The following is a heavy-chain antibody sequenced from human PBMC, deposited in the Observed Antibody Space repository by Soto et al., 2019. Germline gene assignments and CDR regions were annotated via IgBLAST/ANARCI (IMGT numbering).Heavy chain of an antibody. CDR1: GFTFSSYG. J-gene: IGHJ6*02. CDR2: IWYDGSNK. D-gene: IGHD2-2*02. Sequence: GGSLRLSCAASGFTFSSYGMHWVRQAPGKGLEWVAVIWYDGSNKYYADSVKGRFTISRDNSKNTLYLQMNSLRAEDTAVYYCARDQGGGYCSSTSCHNNYYYYGMDVWGQGTTVTVSS. V-gene: IGHV3-33*01. CDR3: ARDQGGGYCSSTSCHNNYYYYGMDV.